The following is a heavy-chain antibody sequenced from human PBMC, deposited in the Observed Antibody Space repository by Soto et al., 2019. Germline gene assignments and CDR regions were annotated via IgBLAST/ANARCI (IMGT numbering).Heavy chain of an antibody. D-gene: IGHD3-9*01. CDR2: IFYTGTT. CDR3: ARTSRFKTGHLDD. Sequence: SETLSLTCAVPGYSISSDNWRGWIRQPPGKGLEWIGYIFYTGTTYYNLSLKSRVTMSVDTAKDQFSLKLSSVTAADTAVYYCARTSRFKTGHLDDWGQGTLVTLSS. CDR1: GYSISSDNW. V-gene: IGHV4-28*01. J-gene: IGHJ4*02.